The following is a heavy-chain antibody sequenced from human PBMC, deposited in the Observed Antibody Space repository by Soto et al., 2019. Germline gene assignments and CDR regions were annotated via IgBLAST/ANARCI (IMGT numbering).Heavy chain of an antibody. CDR2: ISSSSSYI. Sequence: GGSLRLSCAASGFTFRSYSMNWDRQAPGKGLEWVSSISSSSSYIYYADSVKGRFTISRDNAKNSLYLQMNSLRAEDTAVYYCASTVVEGKSDYWGQGTLVTVSS. CDR3: ASTVVEGKSDY. D-gene: IGHD2-15*01. J-gene: IGHJ4*02. CDR1: GFTFRSYS. V-gene: IGHV3-21*01.